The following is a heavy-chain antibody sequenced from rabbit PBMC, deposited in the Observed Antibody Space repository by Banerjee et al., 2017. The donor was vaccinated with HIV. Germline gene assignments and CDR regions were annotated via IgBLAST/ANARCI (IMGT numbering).Heavy chain of an antibody. CDR3: ARDQGYSYNFATGDFDL. CDR1: GFTLSSTYW. D-gene: IGHD6-1*01. V-gene: IGHV1S40*01. J-gene: IGHJ4*01. Sequence: QSLEESGGDLVKPGASLTLTCKASGFTLSSTYWICWVRQAPGKGLEWIACIDDVDGSTYYASWAKGRFSSSKTSSTTVTLQMTSLTAADTAIYFCARDQGYSYNFATGDFDLWGQGTLVTVS. CDR2: IDDVDGST.